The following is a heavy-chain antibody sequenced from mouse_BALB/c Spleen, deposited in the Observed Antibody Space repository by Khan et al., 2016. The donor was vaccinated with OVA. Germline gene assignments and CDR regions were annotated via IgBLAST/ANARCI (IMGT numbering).Heavy chain of an antibody. V-gene: IGHV1-5*01. Sequence: VQLQQSGTVLARPGASVKMSCKASGYTFTNYWMHWVKQRPGQGLEWIGTIFPGTSDTNYNQKFTGKAKLTAVTSTSTAYMELSSLTNEDSAVYYCARNGFGNYEAWDYWGQGTTVTVSS. CDR1: GYTFTNYW. J-gene: IGHJ2*01. CDR3: ARNGFGNYEAWDY. D-gene: IGHD2-1*01. CDR2: IFPGTSDT.